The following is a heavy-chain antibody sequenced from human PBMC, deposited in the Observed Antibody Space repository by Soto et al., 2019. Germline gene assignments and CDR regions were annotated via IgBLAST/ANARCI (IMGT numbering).Heavy chain of an antibody. V-gene: IGHV3-48*01. D-gene: IGHD6-19*01. CDR1: GFTFSSYS. CDR3: AKGGPGIAVAGTGYFQH. J-gene: IGHJ1*01. Sequence: GGSLRLSCAASGFTFSSYSMNWVRQAPGKGLEWVSYISSSSSTIYYADSVKGRFTISRDNAKNSLYLQMNSLRAEDTAVYYCAKGGPGIAVAGTGYFQHWGKGTLVTVSS. CDR2: ISSSSSTI.